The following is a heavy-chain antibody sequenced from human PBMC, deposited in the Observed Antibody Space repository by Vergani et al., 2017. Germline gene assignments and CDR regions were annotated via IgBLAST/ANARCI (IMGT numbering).Heavy chain of an antibody. CDR2: ISAYNGNT. J-gene: IGHJ4*02. Sequence: QVQLVQSGAEVKKPGASVKVSCKASGYTFTSYGISWVRQAPGQGLEWMGWISAYNGNTNYAQKLQGRVTMTTDTSTSTAYMELRSLRSDDTAVYYCARYLAHYDYVWGSYRYRLNDDWGQGTLVTVSS. CDR3: ARYLAHYDYVWGSYRYRLNDD. V-gene: IGHV1-18*01. D-gene: IGHD3-16*02. CDR1: GYTFTSYG.